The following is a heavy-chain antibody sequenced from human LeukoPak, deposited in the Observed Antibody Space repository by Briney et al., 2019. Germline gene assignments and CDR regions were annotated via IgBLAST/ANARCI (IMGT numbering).Heavy chain of an antibody. CDR1: GDSISSYY. Sequence: SETLSLTCTVSGDSISSYYWSWIRQPPGKGLEGLGYIYYSGSTNYNPSLKSRVTISVDTSKNQFSLKLSSVTAADTAVYYCARVGGGSTYYDFRSGPSYYFDYWGQGTLVTVSS. D-gene: IGHD3-3*01. V-gene: IGHV4-59*01. CDR2: IYYSGST. J-gene: IGHJ4*02. CDR3: ARVGGGSTYYDFRSGPSYYFDY.